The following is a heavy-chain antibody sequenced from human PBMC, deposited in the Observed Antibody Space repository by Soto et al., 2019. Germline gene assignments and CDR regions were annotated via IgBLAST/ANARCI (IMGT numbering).Heavy chain of an antibody. Sequence: GGSLRLSCAASGFIFDTFDMSWVRQAPGKRLDWVSAIIGHNGRTYYADSVTGRFTISKDNSNKTLYLQMNSLRVEDTAIYYCTKGAWLDDFCGQGGPVTVSS. CDR3: TKGAWLDDF. J-gene: IGHJ4*02. D-gene: IGHD6-19*01. CDR2: IIGHNGRT. V-gene: IGHV3-23*01. CDR1: GFIFDTFD.